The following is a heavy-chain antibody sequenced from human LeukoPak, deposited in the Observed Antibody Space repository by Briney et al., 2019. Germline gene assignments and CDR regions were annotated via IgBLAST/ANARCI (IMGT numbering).Heavy chain of an antibody. D-gene: IGHD4-17*01. J-gene: IGHJ4*02. Sequence: GGSLRLSCAASGFTFSNAWMSRVRQAPGKGLEWVGRIKSKTDGGTTDYAAPVKGRFTISRDDSKNTLYLQMNSLKTEDTAVYYCARVSPNTVTTLQYFDYWGQGTLVTVSS. CDR3: ARVSPNTVTTLQYFDY. CDR1: GFTFSNAW. V-gene: IGHV3-15*01. CDR2: IKSKTDGGTT.